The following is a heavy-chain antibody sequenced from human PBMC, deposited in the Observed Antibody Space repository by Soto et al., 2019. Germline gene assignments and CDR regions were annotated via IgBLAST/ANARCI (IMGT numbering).Heavy chain of an antibody. V-gene: IGHV4-59*01. CDR3: AREVPPSYGSGSYFGYFDY. D-gene: IGHD3-10*01. Sequence: SETLSLTCTVSGGSISSYYWSWIRQPPGKGLEWIGYIYYSGSTNYNPSLKSRVTISVDTSKNQFSLKLSSVTAADTAVYYCAREVPPSYGSGSYFGYFDYWGQGTLVTGLL. CDR2: IYYSGST. J-gene: IGHJ4*02. CDR1: GGSISSYY.